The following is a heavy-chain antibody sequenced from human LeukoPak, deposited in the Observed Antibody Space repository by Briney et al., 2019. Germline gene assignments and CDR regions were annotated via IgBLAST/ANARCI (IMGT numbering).Heavy chain of an antibody. V-gene: IGHV4-39*07. D-gene: IGHD3-22*01. CDR1: GGSISSSSLY. Sequence: SETLSLTCTVSGGSISSSSLYWGWIRQPPRKGLEWIGSIYYSGRTYYNPSLKSRVTISIDTSKNQFSLKLSSVTAADTAVYYCATDSWSRDAFDIWGQGTMVTVSS. J-gene: IGHJ3*02. CDR3: ATDSWSRDAFDI. CDR2: IYYSGRT.